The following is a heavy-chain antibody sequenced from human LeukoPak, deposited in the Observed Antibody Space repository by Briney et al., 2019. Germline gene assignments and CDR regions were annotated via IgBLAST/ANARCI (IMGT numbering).Heavy chain of an antibody. J-gene: IGHJ4*02. V-gene: IGHV4-34*01. D-gene: IGHD4-17*01. Sequence: SETLSLTCAVYGGSFSGYYWSWIRQPPGKGLEWIGEINHSGSTNYNPSLKSRVTISVDTSKNQFSLKLSSVTAADTAVYYCARRVTTRLGLYYFDYWGQGTLVTVSS. CDR2: INHSGST. CDR1: GGSFSGYY. CDR3: ARRVTTRLGLYYFDY.